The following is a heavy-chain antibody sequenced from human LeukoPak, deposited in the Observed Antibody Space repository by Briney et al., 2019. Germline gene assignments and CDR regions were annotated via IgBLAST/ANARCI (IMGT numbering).Heavy chain of an antibody. CDR1: GFTFSSYL. D-gene: IGHD2-21*02. J-gene: IGHJ4*02. V-gene: IGHV3-74*01. CDR3: ARVVVVTANGLGY. CDR2: INSDGSST. Sequence: GGSLRLSCAASGFTFSSYLMHWVRQAPGKGLVWVSRINSDGSSTRYADSVKGRFTISRDNAKNTLYLQMNSLRAEDTAVYYCARVVVVTANGLGYWGQGTLVTVSS.